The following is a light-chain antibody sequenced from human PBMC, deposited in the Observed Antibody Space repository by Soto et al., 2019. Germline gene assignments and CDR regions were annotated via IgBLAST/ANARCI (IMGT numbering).Light chain of an antibody. V-gene: IGLV1-47*01. J-gene: IGLJ7*01. CDR1: SSNIGSNY. Sequence: QSVLTQPPSASGTPGQGVSISCSGSSSNIGSNYVYWYQQLPGRAPRLIIYKNDQRPSGVPDRFSGSKSGTSASLAISGLRSEDEALYLCATWDDSLTGLVFGGGTQLTVL. CDR3: ATWDDSLTGLV. CDR2: KND.